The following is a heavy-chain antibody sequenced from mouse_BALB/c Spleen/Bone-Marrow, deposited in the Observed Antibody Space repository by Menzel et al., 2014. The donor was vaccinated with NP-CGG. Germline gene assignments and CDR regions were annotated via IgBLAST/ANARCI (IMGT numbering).Heavy chain of an antibody. Sequence: EVKLVESGAELVKPGASVKLSCTASGFNIKDTYMHWVKQRPEQGLEWIGRIDPANGNTKYDPKFQGKATITADTSSNTAYLQLSSLTSEDTAVYYCATYYRYDRRFAYWGQGTLVTVPA. CDR3: ATYYRYDRRFAY. J-gene: IGHJ3*01. V-gene: IGHV14-3*02. CDR2: IDPANGNT. CDR1: GFNIKDTY. D-gene: IGHD2-14*01.